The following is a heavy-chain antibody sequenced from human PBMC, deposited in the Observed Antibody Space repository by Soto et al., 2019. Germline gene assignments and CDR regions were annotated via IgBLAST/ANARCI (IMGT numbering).Heavy chain of an antibody. D-gene: IGHD2-2*01. CDR1: GYTFTGYH. CDR2: ISAYNGNT. Sequence: ASVKVSCKASGYTFTGYHIHWVRQAPGQGLEWMGWISAYNGNTNYAQKLQGRVTMTTDTSTSTAYMELRSLRSDDTAVYYCAREVVVVPAAMEVWFDPWGQGTLVTVSS. V-gene: IGHV1-18*04. CDR3: AREVVVVPAAMEVWFDP. J-gene: IGHJ5*02.